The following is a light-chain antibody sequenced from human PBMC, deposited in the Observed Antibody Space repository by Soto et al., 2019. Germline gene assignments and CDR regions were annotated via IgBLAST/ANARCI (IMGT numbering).Light chain of an antibody. J-gene: IGKJ1*01. CDR1: QSISSW. Sequence: DIQMTQSPSTLSESVGDRVTITCRASQSISSWLAWYQQKPGRAPKLLIYKASSLETGVPSRFSGSGSGTEFTLMIRRRQTDDFASYYRQQYGRSSPWSFGQGTKVEIK. CDR3: QQYGRSSPWS. V-gene: IGKV1-5*03. CDR2: KAS.